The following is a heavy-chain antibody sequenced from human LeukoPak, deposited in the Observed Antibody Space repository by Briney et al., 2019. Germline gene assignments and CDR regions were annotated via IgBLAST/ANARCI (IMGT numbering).Heavy chain of an antibody. D-gene: IGHD5-12*01. CDR1: GYTFTSYG. CDR2: ISAYNGNT. Sequence: ASVKVSCKASGYTFTSYGISWVRQAPGQGREWMGWISAYNGNTNYAQKLQGRVTMTTDTSTSTAYLELRSLRSDDTAVYYCATRRGYDSNFDYWGQGTLVTVSS. CDR3: ATRRGYDSNFDY. V-gene: IGHV1-18*01. J-gene: IGHJ4*02.